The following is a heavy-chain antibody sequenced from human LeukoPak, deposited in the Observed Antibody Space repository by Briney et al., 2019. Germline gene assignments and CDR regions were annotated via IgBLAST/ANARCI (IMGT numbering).Heavy chain of an antibody. CDR3: ARSGGTYGWFDP. J-gene: IGHJ5*02. CDR2: IRSETDGGTT. D-gene: IGHD1-26*01. CDR1: GFTFSNAW. Sequence: GGSLRLSCAASGFTFSNAWMSWVRQAPGKGLEWVGHIRSETDGGTTDYAAPVKGRFTISRDDSKNTLYLQMNSLKTEDTAVYYCARSGGTYGWFDPWGQGTLVTVSS. V-gene: IGHV3-15*01.